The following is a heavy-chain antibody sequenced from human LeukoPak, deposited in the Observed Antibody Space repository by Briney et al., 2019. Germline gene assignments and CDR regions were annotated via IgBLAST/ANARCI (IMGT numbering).Heavy chain of an antibody. CDR3: ARDFADRAEGWLPPHYYYYMDV. CDR2: ISYDGSNK. V-gene: IGHV3-30*03. Sequence: GGSLRLSCAASGFTFSSYGMHWVRQAPGKGLEWVAVISYDGSNKYYADSVKGRFTISRDNSKNTLYLQMNSLRAEDTAVYYCARDFADRAEGWLPPHYYYYMDVWGKGTTVTVSS. J-gene: IGHJ6*03. CDR1: GFTFSSYG. D-gene: IGHD5-12*01.